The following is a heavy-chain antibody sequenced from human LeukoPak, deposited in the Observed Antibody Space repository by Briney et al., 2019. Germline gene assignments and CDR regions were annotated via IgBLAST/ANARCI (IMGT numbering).Heavy chain of an antibody. CDR3: ARAGYSYGTGYYFDY. V-gene: IGHV4-59*01. CDR1: GGSISSYY. CDR2: IYYTGAT. D-gene: IGHD5-18*01. Sequence: SETLCLTCTVSGGSISSYYWSWIRLPPGKGLEWIGYIYYTGATYYNPSLKSRVTISLDTSKNQFSLKLSSVTAADAAVYYCARAGYSYGTGYYFDYWGQGALVTVSS. J-gene: IGHJ4*02.